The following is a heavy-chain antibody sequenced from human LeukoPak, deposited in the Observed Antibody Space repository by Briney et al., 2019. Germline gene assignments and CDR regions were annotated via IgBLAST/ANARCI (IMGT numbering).Heavy chain of an antibody. D-gene: IGHD4-17*01. CDR3: ARDYIHCGDSSYDAFDI. V-gene: IGHV3-23*01. Sequence: GGTLRLSCAASGFTFSSYGMSWVRQAPGKGLEWVSAISGSGGSTYYADSVKGRFTISRDNSKNTLYLQMNSLRAEDTAVYYCARDYIHCGDSSYDAFDIWGQGTMVTVSS. CDR1: GFTFSSYG. CDR2: ISGSGGST. J-gene: IGHJ3*02.